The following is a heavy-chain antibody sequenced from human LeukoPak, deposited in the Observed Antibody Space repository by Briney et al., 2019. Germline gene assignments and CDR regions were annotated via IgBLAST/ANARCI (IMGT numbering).Heavy chain of an antibody. CDR1: GFTFSSYW. CDR3: ARGHCDILTGYPTFDY. J-gene: IGHJ4*02. D-gene: IGHD3-9*01. Sequence: GGSLRLSCAASGFTFSSYWMHWVRQAPGKGLVWVSRINSDGSSTSYADSVKGRFTISRDNAKNTLYLQMNSLRAEDTAVYYCARGHCDILTGYPTFDYWGQGTLVTVSS. CDR2: INSDGSST. V-gene: IGHV3-74*01.